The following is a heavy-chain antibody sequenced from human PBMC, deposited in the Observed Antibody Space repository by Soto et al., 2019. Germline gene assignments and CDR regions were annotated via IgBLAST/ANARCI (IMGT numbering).Heavy chain of an antibody. D-gene: IGHD6-19*01. CDR1: GFTFSSYG. CDR2: ISYDGRNK. CDR3: VKDGSSGWPYFYDMDV. J-gene: IGHJ6*02. Sequence: LRLSCAASGFTFSSYGMHWVRQAPGKGLEWVAVISYDGRNKYYADAVKGRFTISRDNSKNTLYLQMSSLRAEDTAVYYCVKDGSSGWPYFYDMDVWGQGTTVTVSS. V-gene: IGHV3-30*18.